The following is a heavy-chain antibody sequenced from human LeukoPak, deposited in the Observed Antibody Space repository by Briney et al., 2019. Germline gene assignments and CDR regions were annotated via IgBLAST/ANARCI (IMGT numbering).Heavy chain of an antibody. D-gene: IGHD1-1*01. Sequence: PSETLSLTCAVYGGSFSGYYWSWIRQPPGKGLEWIGEINHSGSTNYNPSLKSRVTTSVDTSKNQFSLKLSSVTAADTAVYYCARVWNEDYFDYWGQGTLVTVSS. V-gene: IGHV4-34*01. J-gene: IGHJ4*02. CDR3: ARVWNEDYFDY. CDR1: GGSFSGYY. CDR2: INHSGST.